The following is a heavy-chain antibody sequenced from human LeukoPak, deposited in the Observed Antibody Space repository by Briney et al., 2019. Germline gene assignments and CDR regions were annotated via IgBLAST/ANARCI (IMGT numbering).Heavy chain of an antibody. CDR2: IANDGSNR. V-gene: IGHV3-30*03. J-gene: IGHJ3*02. CDR1: GFIFSNYW. D-gene: IGHD2-2*01. CDR3: ATWAVVVIREDAFDI. Sequence: PGGSLRLSCAASGFIFSNYWMHWVRQALGKGLVWVALIANDGSNRFYPDSVKGRFTTTRDNSKNTLSLQMNSLRADDTAIYYYATWAVVVIREDAFDIWGQGTLVTVSS.